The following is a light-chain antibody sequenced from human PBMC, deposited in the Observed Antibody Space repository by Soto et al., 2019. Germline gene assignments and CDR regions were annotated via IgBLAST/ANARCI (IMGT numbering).Light chain of an antibody. V-gene: IGLV1-44*01. CDR1: GSSIGTNT. CDR3: AAWDGSLNNVL. CDR2: GNN. Sequence: QLVLTQPPSASGTPGQRVTISCSGSGSSIGTNTVNWYRQLPGTAPKLLIYGNNQRPPGVPDRFSGSKSGTSASLAISGLQSEDEAEYYCAAWDGSLNNVLFGGGTKLTVL. J-gene: IGLJ2*01.